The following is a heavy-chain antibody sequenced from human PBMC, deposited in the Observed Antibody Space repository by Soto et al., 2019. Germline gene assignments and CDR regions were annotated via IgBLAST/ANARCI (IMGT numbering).Heavy chain of an antibody. V-gene: IGHV3-48*03. CDR2: ISSSGSTI. D-gene: IGHD6-6*01. CDR1: GFTFSRYE. CDR3: ARDLRIAARLPTHFDY. Sequence: GGSLRLSCAVSGFTFSRYEMNWVRQAPGKGLEWVSYISSSGSTIYYADSVKGRFTISRDNAKNSLYLQMNSLRAEDTAVYYCARDLRIAARLPTHFDYWGQGTLVTVSS. J-gene: IGHJ4*02.